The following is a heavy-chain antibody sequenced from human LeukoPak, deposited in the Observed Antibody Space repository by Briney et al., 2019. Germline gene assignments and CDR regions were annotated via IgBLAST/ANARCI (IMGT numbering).Heavy chain of an antibody. CDR2: ISGSGGST. V-gene: IGHV3-23*01. CDR3: ASREKQWLGGDAFDI. D-gene: IGHD6-19*01. J-gene: IGHJ3*02. CDR1: GFTFSSYA. Sequence: PGGSLRLSCAASGFTFSSYAMSWVRQAPGKGLEWASAISGSGGSTYYADSVKGRFTISRDNSKNTLYLQMNSLRAEDTAVYYCASREKQWLGGDAFDIWGQGTMVTVSS.